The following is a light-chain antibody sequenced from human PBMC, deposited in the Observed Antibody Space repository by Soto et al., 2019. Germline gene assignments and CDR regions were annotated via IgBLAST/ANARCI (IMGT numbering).Light chain of an antibody. J-gene: IGKJ1*01. CDR2: DAS. CDR3: QQYNSYWT. V-gene: IGKV1-5*01. CDR1: QSIGSW. Sequence: IQITQSPCTLSSSVGDRVTLPCRASQSIGSWLAWYQQKPGKAPKLLIYDASSLESGVPSRFSGSGSGTEFTLTISSLQPDDFATYYCQQYNSYWTFGQGTKVDIK.